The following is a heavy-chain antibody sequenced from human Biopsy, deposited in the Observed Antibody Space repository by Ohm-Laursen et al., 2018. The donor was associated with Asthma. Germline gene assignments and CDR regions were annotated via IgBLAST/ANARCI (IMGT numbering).Heavy chain of an antibody. V-gene: IGHV1-3*04. Sequence: ASVKVSCNASGYNFISFAIHWVRQAPGQRLEWMGWVNTGNGDTKYSQKFQGRVTITRDTSASTAYMELRSLRSEDTATYYCARMYYDFLTGQVKDVFGVWGQGTMVTVSS. J-gene: IGHJ3*01. D-gene: IGHD3-9*01. CDR3: ARMYYDFLTGQVKDVFGV. CDR1: GYNFISFA. CDR2: VNTGNGDT.